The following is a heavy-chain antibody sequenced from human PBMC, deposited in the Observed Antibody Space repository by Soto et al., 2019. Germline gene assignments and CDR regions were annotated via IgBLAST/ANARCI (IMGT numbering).Heavy chain of an antibody. D-gene: IGHD2-8*02. CDR2: IYYTGTT. CDR3: AREEALIIVPTGGIDYSFDY. V-gene: IGHV4-30-4*01. J-gene: IGHJ4*02. Sequence: QTLSLTCTVSGGSISSGDHYWTWLRQPPGKGLEWIGYIYYTGTTYYNPSLKTRLAISVDTSKNQFSLTLTSVTAADTAVYFCAREEALIIVPTGGIDYSFDYWGQGTLVTVSS. CDR1: GGSISSGDHY.